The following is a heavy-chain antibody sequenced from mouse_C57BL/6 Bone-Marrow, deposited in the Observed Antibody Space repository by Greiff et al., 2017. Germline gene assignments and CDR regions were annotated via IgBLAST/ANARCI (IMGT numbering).Heavy chain of an antibody. V-gene: IGHV1-52*01. Sequence: VQLQQPVAELVRPGSSVKLSCKASGYTFTSYWMHWVKQRPIQGLEWIGNIDPSDSETHYNQKFKDKATLTVDKSSSTAYMQLSSLTSEDSSVYYCARRAVWYFDVWGTGATVTVSS. CDR3: ARRAVWYFDV. CDR2: IDPSDSET. CDR1: GYTFTSYW. J-gene: IGHJ1*03.